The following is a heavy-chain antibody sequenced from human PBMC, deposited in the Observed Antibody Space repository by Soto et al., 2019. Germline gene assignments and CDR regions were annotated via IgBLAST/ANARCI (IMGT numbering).Heavy chain of an antibody. V-gene: IGHV4-34*01. CDR2: INHSGST. CDR3: ARGSIFGGFDP. Sequence: QVQLQQWGAGLLKPSETLSLTCAVYGGSFSGYYWSWIRQPPGKGLEWIGEINHSGSTNYNPSLKSRVTISVDTSKNQFSLKLSSVTAADTAVYYCARGSIFGGFDPWGQGTRVTVSS. J-gene: IGHJ5*02. D-gene: IGHD3-3*01. CDR1: GGSFSGYY.